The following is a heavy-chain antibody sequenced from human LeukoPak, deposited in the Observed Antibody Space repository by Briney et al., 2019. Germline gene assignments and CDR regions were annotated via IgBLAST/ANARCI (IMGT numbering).Heavy chain of an antibody. CDR3: ANHLACGSTSCPPFDS. CDR2: ISDRGTYI. J-gene: IGHJ4*02. V-gene: IGHV3-21*01. D-gene: IGHD2-2*01. CDR1: GFTFSTYS. Sequence: GGSLRLSCTASGFTFSTYSMNWVRQAPGKGLEWVASISDRGTYIYYTDSVKGRFTISRDNAKNSLYLQMNSLRAEDTAVYYCANHLACGSTSCPPFDSWGQGTLVTVSS.